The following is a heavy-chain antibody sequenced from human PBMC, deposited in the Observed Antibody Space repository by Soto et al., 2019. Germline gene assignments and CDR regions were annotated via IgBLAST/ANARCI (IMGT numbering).Heavy chain of an antibody. CDR1: GGSISSYY. Sequence: SETLSLTCTVSGGSISSYYWSWIRQPPGKGLEWIGYIYYSGSTNYNPSLKSRVTISEDTSKNQFSLKLSSLTAADTAIYYCARDSYYDRMDVWGQGTTVTVSS. CDR3: ARDSYYDRMDV. CDR2: IYYSGST. J-gene: IGHJ6*02. V-gene: IGHV4-59*01.